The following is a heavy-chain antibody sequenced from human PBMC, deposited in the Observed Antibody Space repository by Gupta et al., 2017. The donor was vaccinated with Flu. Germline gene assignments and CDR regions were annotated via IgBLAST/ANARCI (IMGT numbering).Heavy chain of an antibody. Sequence: DVQLVESGGGLVQPGGSLRLSCVASGFTLSNFYMHWVRQVPGKGLVWVSRINRDGSRADYADSVRGRFTISRDNAKNTLYLEMNTLRVDDTAVYHCVRGTGAWNGIDYWGQGTLVTVSS. V-gene: IGHV3-74*01. CDR2: INRDGSRA. CDR1: GFTLSNFY. D-gene: IGHD1-1*01. J-gene: IGHJ4*02. CDR3: VRGTGAWNGIDY.